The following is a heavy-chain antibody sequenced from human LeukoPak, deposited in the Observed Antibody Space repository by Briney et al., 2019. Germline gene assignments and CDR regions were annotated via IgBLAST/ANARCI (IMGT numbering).Heavy chain of an antibody. CDR1: GGSFSGYY. D-gene: IGHD3-3*01. J-gene: IGHJ4*02. CDR3: ARARITIFGVVKAPDY. CDR2: INHSGST. V-gene: IGHV4-34*01. Sequence: PSETLSHTCAVYGGSFSGYYWSWIRQPPGKGLEWIGEINHSGSTNYNPSLKSRVTISVDTSKNQFSLKLSSVTAADTAVYYCARARITIFGVVKAPDYWGQGTLVTVSS.